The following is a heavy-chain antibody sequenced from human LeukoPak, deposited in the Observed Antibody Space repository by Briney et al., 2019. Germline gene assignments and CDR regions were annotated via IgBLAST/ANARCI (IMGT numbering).Heavy chain of an antibody. CDR1: GGSISSYY. CDR2: IYYSGST. D-gene: IGHD3-16*01. Sequence: SETLSLTCTVSGGSISSYYWSWIRQPPGKGLEWIGYIYYSGSTTYNPSVKSRITISLDTSKKQISLKLHSVTAADTAVYYCARRGPWGEPRPFDYWGQGSLVTVSS. V-gene: IGHV4-59*01. CDR3: ARRGPWGEPRPFDY. J-gene: IGHJ4*02.